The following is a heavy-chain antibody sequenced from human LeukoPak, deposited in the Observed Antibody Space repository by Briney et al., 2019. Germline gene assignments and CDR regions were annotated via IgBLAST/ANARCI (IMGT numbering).Heavy chain of an antibody. CDR1: GYTFTSYG. CDR3: ARVSSNWYYFDY. Sequence: ASVEVSCKASGYTFTSYGISWVRQAPGQGLEWMGWISAYNGNTNYAQKLQGRVTMTTDTSTSTAYMELRSLRSDDTAVYYCARVSSNWYYFDYWGQGTLVTVSS. D-gene: IGHD1-1*01. CDR2: ISAYNGNT. V-gene: IGHV1-18*01. J-gene: IGHJ4*02.